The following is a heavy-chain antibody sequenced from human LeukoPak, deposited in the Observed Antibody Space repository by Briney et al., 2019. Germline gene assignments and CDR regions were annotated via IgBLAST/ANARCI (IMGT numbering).Heavy chain of an antibody. CDR1: GFTFSSYW. CDR2: ISYDGSNK. J-gene: IGHJ6*03. Sequence: GGSLRLSCAASGFTFSSYWMSWVRQTPGKGLEWVTFISYDGSNKYYADSVKGRFTISRDNSKNTLYLQMNSLRAEDTAVYYCAKRTKYCSGGSCYSVYMDVWGKGTTVTISS. V-gene: IGHV3-30*18. D-gene: IGHD2-15*01. CDR3: AKRTKYCSGGSCYSVYMDV.